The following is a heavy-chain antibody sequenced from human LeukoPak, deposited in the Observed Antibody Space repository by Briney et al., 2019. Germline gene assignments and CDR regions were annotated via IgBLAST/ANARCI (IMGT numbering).Heavy chain of an antibody. Sequence: GGSLRLSCAASGFTFSSYGMHWVRQAPGKGLEWVAFIRYDGSNKYYADSVKGRFTISRDNSKNTLYLQMNSLRAEDTAVYYCAKVYYYGSGSYSSGLDYWGQGTLVTVSS. CDR1: GFTFSSYG. CDR2: IRYDGSNK. CDR3: AKVYYYGSGSYSSGLDY. D-gene: IGHD3-10*01. J-gene: IGHJ4*02. V-gene: IGHV3-30*02.